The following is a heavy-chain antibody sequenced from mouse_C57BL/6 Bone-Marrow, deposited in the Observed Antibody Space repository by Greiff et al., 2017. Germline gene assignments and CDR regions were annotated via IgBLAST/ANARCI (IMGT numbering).Heavy chain of an antibody. CDR2: ISSGSSTI. D-gene: IGHD2-1*01. CDR1: GFTFSDYG. Sequence: DVQLVESGGGLVKPGGSLKLSCAASGFTFSDYGMHWVRQAPEMGLEWVAYISSGSSTIYYADTVKGRFTISRDNAKNTLFLQMTSLRSEDTAMYYCAREGNYEGFDYWGQGTTLTVSS. CDR3: AREGNYEGFDY. V-gene: IGHV5-17*01. J-gene: IGHJ2*01.